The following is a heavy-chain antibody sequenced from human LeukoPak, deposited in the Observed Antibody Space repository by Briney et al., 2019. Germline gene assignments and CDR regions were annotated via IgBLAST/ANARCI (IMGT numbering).Heavy chain of an antibody. V-gene: IGHV3-33*01. CDR3: ARASVGYCSSSSCPTPFDY. J-gene: IGHJ4*02. CDR2: IWFDGSNK. D-gene: IGHD2-2*01. CDR1: GFTFSTYG. Sequence: PGGSLRLSCATSGFTFSTYGMHWVCQAPGKGLEWVAVIWFDGSNKYYADSVKGRFTISRDNSKNTVYLQMNSLRAEDTAVYYCARASVGYCSSSSCPTPFDYWGQGTLVTVSS.